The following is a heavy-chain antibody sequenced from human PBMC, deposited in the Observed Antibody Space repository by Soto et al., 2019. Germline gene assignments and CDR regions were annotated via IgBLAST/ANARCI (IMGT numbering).Heavy chain of an antibody. CDR1: GFTFSDHY. J-gene: IGHJ3*02. CDR3: ARGYCTSTSCYTGPEAFDI. Sequence: PAGSLRLSCPASGFTFSDHYMDWVRQAPGKGLEWVGRTRNKANSYTTEYAASVKGRFTISRDDSKNSLYLQMNSLKTEDTAVYYCARGYCTSTSCYTGPEAFDIWGQGTMVTVSS. V-gene: IGHV3-72*01. CDR2: TRNKANSYTT. D-gene: IGHD2-2*02.